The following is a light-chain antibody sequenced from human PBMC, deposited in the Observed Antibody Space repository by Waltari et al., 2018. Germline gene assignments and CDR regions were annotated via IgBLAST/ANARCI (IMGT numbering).Light chain of an antibody. Sequence: EIVMTQSPATLSVSPGERARLSCRASQSVSSNLAWYQQKPGQAPRLLIYGASTRATGIPARFSGSGSGTEFTLTISSLQSEDFAVYYCQQYNNWLYTFGQGTKLEIK. CDR3: QQYNNWLYT. CDR1: QSVSSN. CDR2: GAS. J-gene: IGKJ2*01. V-gene: IGKV3-15*01.